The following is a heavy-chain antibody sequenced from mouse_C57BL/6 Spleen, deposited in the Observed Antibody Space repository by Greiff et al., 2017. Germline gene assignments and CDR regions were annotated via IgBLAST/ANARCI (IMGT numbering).Heavy chain of an antibody. CDR3: ASALTTVVDWYFDV. V-gene: IGHV1-81*01. CDR2: IYPRSGNT. D-gene: IGHD1-1*01. Sequence: QVHVKQSGAELARPGASVKLSCKASGYTFTSYGISWVKQRTGQGLEWIGEIYPRSGNTDYNGKFKGKATLTADKSSSTAYMELRSLTSEDSAVYFCASALTTVVDWYFDVWGTGTTVTVSS. J-gene: IGHJ1*03. CDR1: GYTFTSYG.